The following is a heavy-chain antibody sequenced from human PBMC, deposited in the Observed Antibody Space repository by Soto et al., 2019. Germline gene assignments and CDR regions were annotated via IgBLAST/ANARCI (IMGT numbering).Heavy chain of an antibody. Sequence: PSETLSLTCTVSGGSISSYYWSWIRQPPGKGLEWIGYIYYSGSTNYNPSLKSRVTISVDTSKNQFSLKLSSVTAADTAVYFCAREGNLGRWIQPLDSWGQETLVTVSS. J-gene: IGHJ4*02. CDR2: IYYSGST. V-gene: IGHV4-59*01. D-gene: IGHD2-2*03. CDR3: AREGNLGRWIQPLDS. CDR1: GGSISSYY.